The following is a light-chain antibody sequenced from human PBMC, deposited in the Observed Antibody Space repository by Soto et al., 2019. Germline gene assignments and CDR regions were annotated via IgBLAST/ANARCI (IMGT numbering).Light chain of an antibody. CDR1: QGIKND. CDR2: AAS. CDR3: LQGYNYPYT. J-gene: IGKJ2*01. V-gene: IGKV1-6*01. Sequence: AIQMTQSPSYLSASVGDRVTITCRASQGIKNDVAWYQQKPGKAPKLLIYAASSLQSGVPPRFSGSGSCTDFTLTISSLQPEDFATYYCLQGYNYPYTFGQGTKLEIK.